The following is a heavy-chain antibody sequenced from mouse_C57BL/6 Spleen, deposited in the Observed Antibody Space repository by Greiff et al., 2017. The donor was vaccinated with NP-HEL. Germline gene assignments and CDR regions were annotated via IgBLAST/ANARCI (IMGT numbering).Heavy chain of an antibody. CDR3: AMGQLRLDFAY. D-gene: IGHD3-2*02. J-gene: IGHJ3*01. CDR1: GYTFTGYW. V-gene: IGHV1-9*01. CDR2: ILPGSGST. Sequence: VQLQQSGAELMKPGASVKLSCKATGYTFTGYWIEWVKQRPGHGLEWIGEILPGSGSTNYNEKFKGKATFTADTSSTTAYMQLSSLTTEDSAIYYCAMGQLRLDFAYWGQGTLVTVSA.